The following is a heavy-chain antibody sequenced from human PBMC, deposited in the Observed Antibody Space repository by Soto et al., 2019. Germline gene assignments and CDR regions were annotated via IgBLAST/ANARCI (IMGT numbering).Heavy chain of an antibody. D-gene: IGHD5-18*01. J-gene: IGHJ4*02. CDR2: ISYDGSDK. V-gene: IGHV3-30*18. CDR1: GLTFSRCG. Sequence: GGSLRLSSAPPGLTFSRCGTHWVRQAPVKGLEWVAVISYDGSDKYYADSVKGRFTISRDNSKNTLYLQMNSLRAEDTAVYYCAKDHSYGYACFDYWGQGTLVTVSS. CDR3: AKDHSYGYACFDY.